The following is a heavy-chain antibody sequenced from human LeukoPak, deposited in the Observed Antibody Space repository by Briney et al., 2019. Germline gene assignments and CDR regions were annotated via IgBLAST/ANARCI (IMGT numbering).Heavy chain of an antibody. CDR2: ISGSGGST. D-gene: IGHD6-6*01. Sequence: TGGSLRLSCAAFGFTFSSYAMSWVRQAPGKGLEWVSAISGSGGSTYYADSVKGRFTISRDNSKNTLYLQMNSLRAEDTAVYYCAKLRAARPPVYFDYWGQGTLVTVSS. CDR3: AKLRAARPPVYFDY. J-gene: IGHJ4*02. V-gene: IGHV3-23*01. CDR1: GFTFSSYA.